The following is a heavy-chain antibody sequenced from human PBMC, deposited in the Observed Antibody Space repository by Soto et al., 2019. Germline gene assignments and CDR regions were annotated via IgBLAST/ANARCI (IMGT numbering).Heavy chain of an antibody. CDR1: GYTFTSYA. V-gene: IGHV1-3*01. CDR2: INAGNGNT. Sequence: QVQLVQSGAEVKKPGASVKVSCKASGYTFTSYAMHWVRQAPGQRLEWMGWINAGNGNTKYSQKIQGRVTITRDTAESTAYMELSSLISEVTAVYYCARVSGYSIGDLWGRGTLVTVAS. J-gene: IGHJ2*01. D-gene: IGHD2-21*01. CDR3: ARVSGYSIGDL.